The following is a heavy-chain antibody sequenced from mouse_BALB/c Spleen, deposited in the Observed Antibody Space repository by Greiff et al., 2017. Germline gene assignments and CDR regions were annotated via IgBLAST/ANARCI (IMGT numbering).Heavy chain of an antibody. J-gene: IGHJ3*01. CDR3: ARDGYDGMFAY. CDR2: IRNKANGYTT. Sequence: EVNLVDSGGGLVQPGGSLRLSCATSGFTFTDYYMSWVRQPPGKELEWLGFIRNKANGYTTEYSASVKGRFTISRDNSQSILYLQMNTLRAEDSATYYCARDGYDGMFAYWGQGTLVTVSA. CDR1: GFTFTDYY. V-gene: IGHV7-3*02. D-gene: IGHD2-2*01.